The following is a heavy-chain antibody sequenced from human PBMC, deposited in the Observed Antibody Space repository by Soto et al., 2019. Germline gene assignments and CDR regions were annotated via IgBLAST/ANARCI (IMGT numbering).Heavy chain of an antibody. J-gene: IGHJ4*02. CDR1: GGTFSSYA. Sequence: SVKVSCKASGGTFSSYAISWVRQAPGQGLEWMGGIIPIFGTANYAQKFQGRVTITADESTSQAYMELSSLRSEDTAVYYCASIGDNWKYGYYFDYWGQATMVTVYS. V-gene: IGHV1-69*13. D-gene: IGHD1-7*01. CDR2: IIPIFGTA. CDR3: ASIGDNWKYGYYFDY.